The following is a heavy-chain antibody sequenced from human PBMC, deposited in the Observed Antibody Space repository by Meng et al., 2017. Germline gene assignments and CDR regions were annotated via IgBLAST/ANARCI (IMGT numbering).Heavy chain of an antibody. D-gene: IGHD6-13*01. CDR2: INPKSGDT. J-gene: IGHJ4*02. Sequence: HVQRGQLGDKVRKPGASWKSSCKASGYTFPNYGQPWGDRAPGQGLGWMGRINPKSGDTHYAQRFQGRVTMTGDTSISTAYMELSGLRSDDTAMYYCARDEDISAAGKLFGDYWGQGTLVTVSS. V-gene: IGHV1-2*06. CDR1: GYTFPNYG. CDR3: ARDEDISAAGKLFGDY.